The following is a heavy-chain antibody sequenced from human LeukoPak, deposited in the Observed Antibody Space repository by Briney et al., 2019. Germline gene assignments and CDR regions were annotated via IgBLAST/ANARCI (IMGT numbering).Heavy chain of an antibody. CDR3: ARAGSYGGYYYYYMGV. D-gene: IGHD4/OR15-4a*01. Sequence: GGSLRLSCAASGFTFSDYYMSWIRQAPGKGLEWVSYISSSGSTIYYADSVKGRFTISRDNAKNSLYLQMNSLRAEDTAVYYCARAGSYGGYYYYYMGVWGKGTTVTVSS. J-gene: IGHJ6*03. V-gene: IGHV3-11*01. CDR1: GFTFSDYY. CDR2: ISSSGSTI.